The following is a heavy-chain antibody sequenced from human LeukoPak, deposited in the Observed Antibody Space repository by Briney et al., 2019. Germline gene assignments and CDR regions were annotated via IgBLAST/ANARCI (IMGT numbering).Heavy chain of an antibody. CDR3: ARDVAYCGGDCYSDYYYYMDV. CDR2: IYTSGST. V-gene: IGHV4-4*07. J-gene: IGHJ6*03. D-gene: IGHD2-21*02. Sequence: SETLSLTCTVSGGSISSYYWNWIRQPAGKGLEWIGRIYTSGSTNYNPSLKSRVTISVDKSKNQFSLKLSSVTAADTAVYYFARDVAYCGGDCYSDYYYYMDVWGKGTTVTVSS. CDR1: GGSISSYY.